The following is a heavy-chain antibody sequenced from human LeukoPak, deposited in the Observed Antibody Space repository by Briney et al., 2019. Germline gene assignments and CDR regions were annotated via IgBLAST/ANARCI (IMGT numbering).Heavy chain of an antibody. CDR1: GGSFRDYH. D-gene: IGHD3-16*01. CDR3: AFYLTWGGVFWGDY. V-gene: IGHV4-34*01. J-gene: IGHJ4*02. Sequence: AETLSLTCAVHGGSFRDYHWSWIRQSPGKGLEWIGEINHSGTTNYNSSLLGRVTISADMSKKQFSLRMTSLTAADSAHYSCAFYLTWGGVFWGDYWGQGILVTVSS. CDR2: INHSGTT.